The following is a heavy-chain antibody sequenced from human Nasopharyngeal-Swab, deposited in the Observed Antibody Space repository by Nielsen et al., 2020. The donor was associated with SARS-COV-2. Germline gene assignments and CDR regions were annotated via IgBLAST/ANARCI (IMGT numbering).Heavy chain of an antibody. D-gene: IGHD1-7*01. J-gene: IGHJ4*02. CDR1: GFSFSNAW. Sequence: GESLKISCAASGFSFSNAWMNWVRQAPGKGLEWVAVISSDGIKKDYADSVKGRFTISRDDSKNTLSLQMNSLRPEDTAVFYCAKEAGGRTNSGLDYWGQGTLVTVSP. CDR2: ISSDGIKK. V-gene: IGHV3-30*18. CDR3: AKEAGGRTNSGLDY.